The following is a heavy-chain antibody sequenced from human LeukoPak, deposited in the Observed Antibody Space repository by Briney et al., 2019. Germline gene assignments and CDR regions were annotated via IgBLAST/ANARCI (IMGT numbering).Heavy chain of an antibody. Sequence: GGSLRLSCAASGFIFSGSSMHWVRQAPGKGLEWVCFIRFDATNKYYADSVKGRFTISRDNSNNTLYLQPNNVRTEDTATYFCAKEQYPGYFDFWGQGILVTVSA. J-gene: IGHJ4*02. CDR2: IRFDATNK. CDR3: AKEQYPGYFDF. V-gene: IGHV3-30*02. CDR1: GFIFSGSS. D-gene: IGHD1-14*01.